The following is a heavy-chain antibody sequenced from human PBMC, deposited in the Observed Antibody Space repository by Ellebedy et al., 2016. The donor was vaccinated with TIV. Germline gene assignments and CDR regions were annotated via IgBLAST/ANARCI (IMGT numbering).Heavy chain of an antibody. CDR1: GFTFSSYG. CDR2: IWYDGSNK. CDR3: VRSGVDNWFDP. V-gene: IGHV3-33*08. Sequence: GESLKISCAASGFTFSSYGMHWVRQAPGKGLEWVTVIWYDGSNKYYADSVKGRFTISRDDSKNTLYLQMNSLRAEDTAVYYCVRSGVDNWFDPWGQGTLVTVSS. J-gene: IGHJ5*02. D-gene: IGHD2-21*01.